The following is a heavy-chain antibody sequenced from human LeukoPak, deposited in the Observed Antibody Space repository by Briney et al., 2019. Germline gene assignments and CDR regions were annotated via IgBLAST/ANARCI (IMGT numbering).Heavy chain of an antibody. CDR3: ARDIAAAGVFDY. Sequence: SETLSLTCTVSGYSIGSGYYWSWIRQPAGKGLEWIGRIYTSGSTNYNPSLKSRVTISVDTSKNQFSLKLSSVTAADTAVYYCARDIAAAGVFDYWGQGTLVTVSS. D-gene: IGHD6-13*01. CDR2: IYTSGST. J-gene: IGHJ4*02. CDR1: GYSIGSGYY. V-gene: IGHV4-61*02.